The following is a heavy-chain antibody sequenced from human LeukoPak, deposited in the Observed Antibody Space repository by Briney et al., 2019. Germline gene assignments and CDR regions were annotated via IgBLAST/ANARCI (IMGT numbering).Heavy chain of an antibody. CDR2: IDTSGNT. J-gene: IGHJ2*01. Sequence: SETLSLTCTVSGGSISSYYWSWIRQPAGKGLEWIGRIDTSGNTNYKPSLKSRVTMSVDTSKKQFSLKLSSVTAADTAVYYCARVSSSWYQDWYFDLWGRGTLVTVTS. D-gene: IGHD6-13*01. CDR3: ARVSSSWYQDWYFDL. V-gene: IGHV4-4*07. CDR1: GGSISSYY.